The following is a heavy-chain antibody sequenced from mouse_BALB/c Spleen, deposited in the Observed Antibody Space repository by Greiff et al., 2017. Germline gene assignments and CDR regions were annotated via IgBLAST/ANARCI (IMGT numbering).Heavy chain of an antibody. CDR3: ARGPPFAY. CDR2: IDPANGNT. Sequence: VQLKESGAELVKPGASVKLSCTASGFNIKDTYMHWVKQRPEQGLEWIGRIDPANGNTKYDPKLQGKATITADTSSNTAYLQISSLTSEDTAVYYCARGPPFAYWGQGTLVTVSA. V-gene: IGHV14-3*02. CDR1: GFNIKDTY. J-gene: IGHJ3*01.